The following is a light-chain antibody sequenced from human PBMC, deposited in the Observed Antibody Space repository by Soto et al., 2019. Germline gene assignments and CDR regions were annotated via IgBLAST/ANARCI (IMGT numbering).Light chain of an antibody. Sequence: VLTQPPSASGTPGQRVTISCSGSSSNIGSNYVYWYQQLPGTAPKLLIYRNNQRPSGVPDRFSGSKSGTSASLAISGLRSEDEADYYCAAWDDSLRGVFGTGTKVTVL. J-gene: IGLJ1*01. CDR1: SSNIGSNY. CDR2: RNN. CDR3: AAWDDSLRGV. V-gene: IGLV1-47*01.